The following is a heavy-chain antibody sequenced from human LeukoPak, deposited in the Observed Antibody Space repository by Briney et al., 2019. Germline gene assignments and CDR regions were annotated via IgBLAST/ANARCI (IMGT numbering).Heavy chain of an antibody. Sequence: PSETLSLTCSVSGGSVSNYYWSWIRQPPGKGLEWIGYVYYTGSTNYNPSLKSRVTMFEDKSKNQFSLKVRSVTAADTAVYYCARQMVVTASDYWGQGTLVIVSS. J-gene: IGHJ4*02. CDR3: ARQMVVTASDY. CDR2: VYYTGST. V-gene: IGHV4-59*08. D-gene: IGHD2-21*02. CDR1: GGSVSNYY.